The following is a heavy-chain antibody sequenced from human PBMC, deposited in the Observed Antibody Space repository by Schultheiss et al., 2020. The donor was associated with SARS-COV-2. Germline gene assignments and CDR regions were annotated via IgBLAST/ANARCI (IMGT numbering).Heavy chain of an antibody. CDR1: GFTFSSYA. Sequence: GGSLRLSCAASGFTFSSYAMSWVRQAPGKGLEWVSYISRSGTTIYYADSVKGRFSISRDNAKNTLYLQMNSLRAEDTAVYYCARGRGIVVVVAHSPFDYWGQGTLVTVSS. CDR3: ARGRGIVVVVAHSPFDY. CDR2: ISRSGTTI. J-gene: IGHJ4*02. D-gene: IGHD2-15*01. V-gene: IGHV3-48*01.